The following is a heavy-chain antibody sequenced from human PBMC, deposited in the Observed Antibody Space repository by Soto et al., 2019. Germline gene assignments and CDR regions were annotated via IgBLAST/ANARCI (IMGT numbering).Heavy chain of an antibody. D-gene: IGHD5-12*01. CDR1: GGSFSGYC. V-gene: IGHV4-34*01. J-gene: IGHJ6*02. CDR3: ARVRLHHYYYYGMDV. CDR2: INHSGST. Sequence: SETLSLTCAVYGGSFSGYCWSWIRQPPGKGLEWIGEINHSGSTNYNPSLKSRVTISVDTSKNQFSLKLSSVTAADTAVYYCARVRLHHYYYYGMDVWGQGTTVTVSS.